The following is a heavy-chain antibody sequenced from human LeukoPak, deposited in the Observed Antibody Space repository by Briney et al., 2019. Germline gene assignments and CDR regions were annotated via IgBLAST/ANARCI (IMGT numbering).Heavy chain of an antibody. CDR1: GFTFSHFG. CDR2: VSGGGENT. D-gene: IGHD2/OR15-2a*01. Sequence: GGSLRLSCAASGFTFSHFGMNWVRQVPGKGLEWVAAVSGGGENTYYSDSIRGRFTISRDNSKNTLYLQMHSLRAEDTALYYCAKELSARRPYDSWGQGSLVTASS. V-gene: IGHV3-23*01. CDR3: AKELSARRPYDS. J-gene: IGHJ4*02.